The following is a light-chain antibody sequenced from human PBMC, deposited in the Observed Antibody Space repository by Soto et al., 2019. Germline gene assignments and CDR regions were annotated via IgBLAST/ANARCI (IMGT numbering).Light chain of an antibody. CDR2: EVS. J-gene: IGLJ1*01. CDR1: SSDVGGYNY. V-gene: IGLV2-14*01. CDR3: SSYTSSSTPYV. Sequence: QSVLSQPASVSWSPGQSITISCTGTSSDVGGYNYVSWYQQHPGKAPKLMIYEVSNRPSGVSNRFSGSKSGNTASLTISGLQAEDEADYYCSSYTSSSTPYVFGTGTKVTV.